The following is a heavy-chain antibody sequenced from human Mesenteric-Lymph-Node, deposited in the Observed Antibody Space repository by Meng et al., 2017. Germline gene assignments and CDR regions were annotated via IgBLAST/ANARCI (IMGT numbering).Heavy chain of an antibody. CDR3: ARGNRGNSDAFDV. CDR1: GFTFNSHV. J-gene: IGHJ3*01. D-gene: IGHD4-23*01. V-gene: IGHV3-30*04. Sequence: GESLKISCATSGFTFNSHVMHWVRQAPGKGLEWVAIVFYDGTNKYYADSVKGRFTISRDNFKNTLSLQMNSLATEDTAVYFCARGNRGNSDAFDVWGQGTRVT. CDR2: VFYDGTNK.